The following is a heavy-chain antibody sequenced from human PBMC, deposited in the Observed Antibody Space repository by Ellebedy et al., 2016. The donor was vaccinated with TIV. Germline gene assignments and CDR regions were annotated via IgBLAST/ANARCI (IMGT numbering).Heavy chain of an antibody. V-gene: IGHV3-48*04. CDR2: ICSSSSTI. Sequence: GESLKISCVGSGFTFSTYSMNWVRQAPGKGLEWVSYICSSSSTIYYADSVKGRFTVSRDNAKDSLDLQMDSLRADDTAVYYCARAGDYNLLSPAGGYWGQGTLVTVSS. D-gene: IGHD4-17*01. J-gene: IGHJ4*02. CDR3: ARAGDYNLLSPAGGY. CDR1: GFTFSTYS.